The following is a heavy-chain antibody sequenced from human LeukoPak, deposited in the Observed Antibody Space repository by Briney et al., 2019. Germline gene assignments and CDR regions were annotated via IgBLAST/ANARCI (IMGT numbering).Heavy chain of an antibody. CDR1: GGSFRGYY. V-gene: IGHV4-34*01. CDR2: INQSGST. D-gene: IGHD1-1*01. CDR3: ARGRGWNDVNNYYYGMDV. J-gene: IGHJ6*02. Sequence: SETLSLTCAVYGGSFRGYYWSWIRQPPGKGLEWIGEINQSGSTNYNPSLKSRGTISVDTYKNQLSLKLSSVTAADTAVYYCARGRGWNDVNNYYYGMDVWGQGTTVTVSS.